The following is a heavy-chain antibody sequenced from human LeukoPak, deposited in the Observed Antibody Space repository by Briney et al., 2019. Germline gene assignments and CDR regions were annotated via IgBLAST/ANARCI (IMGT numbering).Heavy chain of an antibody. CDR3: ARRTIAAAGSDFDY. CDR2: MNPNSGNT. J-gene: IGHJ4*02. CDR1: GYTFTSYD. D-gene: IGHD6-13*01. V-gene: IGHV1-8*01. Sequence: GASVKVSCKASGYTFTSYDINWVRQATGQGLEWMGWMNPNSGNTGYAQKFQGRVTMTRNNSISTAYMGLSSLRSEDTAVYYCARRTIAAAGSDFDYWGQGTLVTVSS.